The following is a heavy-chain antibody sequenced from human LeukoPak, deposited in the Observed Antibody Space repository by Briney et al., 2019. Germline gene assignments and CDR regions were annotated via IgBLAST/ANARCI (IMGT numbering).Heavy chain of an antibody. Sequence: SGGSLRLSCAASGFTFSIYVMHWARQAPGEGLEWVAVIRQDGDGKFYGNSAKGRFTISRDNSRDTLYLQMDSLTTEDTAIYYCATEDHTSGHAGALGFDPWGQGTLVTVS. CDR1: GFTFSIYV. J-gene: IGHJ5*02. CDR3: ATEDHTSGHAGALGFDP. CDR2: IRQDGDGK. V-gene: IGHV3-30*03. D-gene: IGHD3-22*01.